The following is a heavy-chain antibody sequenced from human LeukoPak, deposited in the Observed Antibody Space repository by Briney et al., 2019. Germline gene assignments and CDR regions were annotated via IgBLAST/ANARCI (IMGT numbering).Heavy chain of an antibody. CDR1: GGSVRSSSYY. D-gene: IGHD3-22*01. Sequence: PSETLSLTCTVSGGSVRSSSYYWGWLRQPPGKGLEWIGSLYYSGSTYYNPSLKSRVTISVDTSKNQFSPKLSSVTAADTAVYYCARDQGDPDRPYYYDSSGYITLGRGFDYWGQGTLFTVFS. V-gene: IGHV4-39*07. J-gene: IGHJ4*02. CDR3: ARDQGDPDRPYYYDSSGYITLGRGFDY. CDR2: LYYSGST.